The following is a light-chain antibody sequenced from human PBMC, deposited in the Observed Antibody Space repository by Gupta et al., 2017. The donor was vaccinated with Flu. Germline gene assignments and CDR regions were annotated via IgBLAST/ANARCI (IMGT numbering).Light chain of an antibody. CDR1: QNVNNY. V-gene: IGKV1-39*01. CDR3: LQSSTGPLN. J-gene: IGKJ4*01. CDR2: AAS. Sequence: DIHMTQSPSSLSASVGDRVTITCRASQNVNNYLNWYQQKSGKPPKLLIYAASSLQSGVPSRFSGSGSGTDFTLTIRSLQPEDFATYSCLQSSTGPLNFAGGTKVEVK.